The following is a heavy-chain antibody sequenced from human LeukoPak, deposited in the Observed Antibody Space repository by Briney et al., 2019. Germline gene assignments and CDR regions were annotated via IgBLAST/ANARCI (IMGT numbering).Heavy chain of an antibody. J-gene: IGHJ4*02. D-gene: IGHD5-18*01. CDR3: ASSVDTAMVTFGYYFDY. V-gene: IGHV1-69*01. CDR1: GGTFSSYA. Sequence: SVTVSCKASGGTFSSYAISWVRQAPGQGLEWMGGIIPIFGTANYAQKFQGRVTITADESTSTAYMELSSLRSEDTAVYYCASSVDTAMVTFGYYFDYWGQGTLVTVSS. CDR2: IIPIFGTA.